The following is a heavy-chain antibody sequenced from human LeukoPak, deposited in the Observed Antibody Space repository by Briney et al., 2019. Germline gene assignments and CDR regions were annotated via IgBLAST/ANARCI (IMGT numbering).Heavy chain of an antibody. CDR1: GGTFSSYA. J-gene: IGHJ4*02. CDR2: IVPIFDTA. CDR3: ARERSEQWLVWGDY. D-gene: IGHD6-19*01. Sequence: EASVKVSCKASGGTFSSYAITWVRQAPGQGLEWMGGIVPIFDTANYAQKFQGRITITTDESTSTAYMELSSLRSEDTAVYYCARERSEQWLVWGDYWGQGTLVTVSS. V-gene: IGHV1-69*05.